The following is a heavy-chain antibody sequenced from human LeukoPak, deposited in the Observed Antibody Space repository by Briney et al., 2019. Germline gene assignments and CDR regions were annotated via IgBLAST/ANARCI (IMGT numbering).Heavy chain of an antibody. CDR1: GYTFTSYA. Sequence: ASVKVSCKASGYTFTSYAMNWVRQAPGQGLEWMGWINTNTGNPTYAQGFTGRFVFSLDTSVSTAYLQISSLKAEDTAVYYCARFSLPAANYYYYYGMDVRGQGTTVTVSS. V-gene: IGHV7-4-1*02. CDR3: ARFSLPAANYYYYYGMDV. D-gene: IGHD2-2*01. J-gene: IGHJ6*02. CDR2: INTNTGNP.